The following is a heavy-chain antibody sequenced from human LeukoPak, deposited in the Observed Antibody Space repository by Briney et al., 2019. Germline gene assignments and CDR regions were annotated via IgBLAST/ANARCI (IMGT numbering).Heavy chain of an antibody. D-gene: IGHD1-26*01. CDR2: IYYSGRT. V-gene: IGHV4-59*12. CDR1: GGSISSYC. Sequence: SETLSLTCTVSGGSISSYCWSWIRQAPGKGLEWIGYIYYSGRTNYNPSLKSRVSISIDTSKNQFSLKLSSVTAADTAVYYCARGRIVGATYYLYYFDYWGQGTLVTVSS. J-gene: IGHJ4*02. CDR3: ARGRIVGATYYLYYFDY.